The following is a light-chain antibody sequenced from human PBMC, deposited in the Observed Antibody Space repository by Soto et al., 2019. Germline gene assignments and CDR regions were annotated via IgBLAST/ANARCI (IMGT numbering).Light chain of an antibody. CDR1: QTVRNNY. CDR2: GAS. CDR3: QQRSNWGLT. J-gene: IGKJ4*01. Sequence: EFVLTQSPGTLSLSPGERATLSCRASQTVRNNYLAWYQQKPGQAPRLLIYGASRRATGIPDRFSGSGSGTDFTLTISSLEPEDFAVYYCQQRSNWGLTFGGGTKVDIK. V-gene: IGKV3D-20*02.